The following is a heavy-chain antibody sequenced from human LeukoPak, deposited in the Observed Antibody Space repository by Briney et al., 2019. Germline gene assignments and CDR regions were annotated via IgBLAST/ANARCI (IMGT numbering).Heavy chain of an antibody. CDR1: GGTFSSYA. Sequence: SVKVSCKASGGTFSSYAISWVRQAPGQGPEGMGGINPIFGTANYAQNFQGRVTITTDESTRTTYNDLSSLRSEDTAGSYWSGXXRXDXYDYWGQGTLVSVSS. J-gene: IGHJ4*02. D-gene: IGHD5-24*01. V-gene: IGHV1-69*05. CDR3: SGXXRXDXYDY. CDR2: INPIFGTA.